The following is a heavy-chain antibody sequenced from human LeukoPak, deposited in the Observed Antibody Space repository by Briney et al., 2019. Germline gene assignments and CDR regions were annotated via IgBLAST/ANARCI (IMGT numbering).Heavy chain of an antibody. CDR3: AKDQRSIAVAGYFDY. D-gene: IGHD6-19*01. Sequence: PGGSLRLSCAASGFTFSDYYMSWVRQAPGKGLEWVPGISYSGGSTYYADSVKGRFTISRDNSKDTLYLQMNSLRVEDTAVYYCAKDQRSIAVAGYFDYWGQGTLVTVSS. V-gene: IGHV3-23*01. CDR2: ISYSGGST. J-gene: IGHJ4*02. CDR1: GFTFSDYY.